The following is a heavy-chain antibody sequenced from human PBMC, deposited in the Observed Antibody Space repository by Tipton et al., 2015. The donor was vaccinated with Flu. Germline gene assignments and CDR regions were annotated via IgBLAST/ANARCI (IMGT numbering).Heavy chain of an antibody. Sequence: LRLSCSVFGDSLDSRYYWGWIRQPPGKGLEWIGYIYNSQYTKYNPSLKSRVTISVDTSKKQFSLQLRSVTAADTAVYYCARDPSLGMPDYFDSWGQGTLVTASS. CDR2: IYNSQYT. J-gene: IGHJ4*02. D-gene: IGHD2-2*01. CDR3: ARDPSLGMPDYFDS. V-gene: IGHV4-59*12. CDR1: GDSLDSRYY.